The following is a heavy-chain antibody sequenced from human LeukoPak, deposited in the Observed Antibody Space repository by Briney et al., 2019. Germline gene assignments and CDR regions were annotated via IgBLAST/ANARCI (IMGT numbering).Heavy chain of an antibody. Sequence: ASVKVYCKASGYTFTSYYMHWVRQAPGQGLEWMGIINPSGGRTSYTQKFQGRVTMTRDTSTSTVYMELSSLRSEDTAVYYCARDGRFLEWLEEVVRGYYMDVWGKGTTVTVSS. D-gene: IGHD3-3*01. V-gene: IGHV1-46*01. CDR3: ARDGRFLEWLEEVVRGYYMDV. J-gene: IGHJ6*03. CDR1: GYTFTSYY. CDR2: INPSGGRT.